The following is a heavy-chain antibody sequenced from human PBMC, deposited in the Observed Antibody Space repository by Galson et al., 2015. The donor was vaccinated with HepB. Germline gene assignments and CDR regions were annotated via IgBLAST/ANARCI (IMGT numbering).Heavy chain of an antibody. CDR2: INSDGSST. D-gene: IGHD1-26*01. V-gene: IGHV3-74*01. J-gene: IGHJ4*02. CDR1: GFTFSSYW. CDR3: ARVRGSGSYYGLYYFDY. Sequence: SLRLSCAASGFTFSSYWMHWVRQAPGKGLVWVSRINSDGSSTSYADSVKGRFTISRDNAKNTLYLQMNSLRAEDTAVYYCARVRGSGSYYGLYYFDYWGQGTLVTVSS.